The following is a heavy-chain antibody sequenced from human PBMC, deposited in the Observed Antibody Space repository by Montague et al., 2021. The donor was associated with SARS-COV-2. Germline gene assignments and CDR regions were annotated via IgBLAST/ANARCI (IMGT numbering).Heavy chain of an antibody. CDR1: GFSHSTSGMC. CDR2: IDWDGDK. Sequence: PALVKPTQTLTLTCTFSGFSHSTSGMCMTWIRQPPGKALEWLARIDWDGDKYYNTSLKGRLTISKDTSKNLVVLTMTNMDPVDTATYYCARGPSDTYYYNGMDVWGRGTTVTVSS. CDR3: ARGPSDTYYYNGMDV. J-gene: IGHJ6*02. V-gene: IGHV2-70*11.